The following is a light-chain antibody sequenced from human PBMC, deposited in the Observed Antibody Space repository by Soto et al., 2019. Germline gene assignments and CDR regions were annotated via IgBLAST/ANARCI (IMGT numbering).Light chain of an antibody. V-gene: IGLV4-69*01. CDR1: SGHSSYA. CDR3: QTWGTGIRV. J-gene: IGLJ3*02. CDR2: VNSDGSH. Sequence: QPVLTQSPSASASLGASVKLTCTLSSGHSSYAIAWHQQQPEKGPRYVMKVNSDGSHSKGDGIPDRFSGSSSGAERYLTISRLQSEDEADYYCQTWGTGIRVFGGGTKLTVL.